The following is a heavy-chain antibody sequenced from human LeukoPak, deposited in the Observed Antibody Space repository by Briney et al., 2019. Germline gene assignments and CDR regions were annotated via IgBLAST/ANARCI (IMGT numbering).Heavy chain of an antibody. Sequence: GGSLRLSCAASRFTFSSYWMHWVRQAPGKGLVWVSRINSDGSSTSYADSVKGRFTISRDNAKNTLYLQMNSLRAEDTAVYYCATSTYCSGGSCYSRTFQYWGQGILVTVSS. CDR1: RFTFSSYW. V-gene: IGHV3-74*01. CDR2: INSDGSST. J-gene: IGHJ4*02. D-gene: IGHD2-15*01. CDR3: ATSTYCSGGSCYSRTFQY.